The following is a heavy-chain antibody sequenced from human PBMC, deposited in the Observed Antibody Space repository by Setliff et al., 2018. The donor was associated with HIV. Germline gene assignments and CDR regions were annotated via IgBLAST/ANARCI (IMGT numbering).Heavy chain of an antibody. J-gene: IGHJ4*02. D-gene: IGHD1-26*01. CDR3: ATSSGQWELGY. Sequence: SETLSLTCAVSGYSIRDNFFWGWVRQPPGKGLEWIGSTFYTGTTYYHPSLKSRVTLSLDTSKNQFSLKLSSVTAADTAVYYCATSSGQWELGYWGQGTLVTVSS. V-gene: IGHV4-38-2*01. CDR2: TFYTGTT. CDR1: GYSIRDNFF.